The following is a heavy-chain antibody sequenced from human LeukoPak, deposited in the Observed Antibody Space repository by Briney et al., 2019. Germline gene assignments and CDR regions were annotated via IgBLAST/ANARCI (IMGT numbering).Heavy chain of an antibody. J-gene: IGHJ4*02. CDR2: IKEDGSEK. CDR3: ARDSSGYQ. CDR1: GFTFSTYW. V-gene: IGHV3-7*01. Sequence: GGSLRHSCAASGFTFSTYWMSWVRQAPGKGLGWVANIKEDGSEKYYGDSVKGRFTISRDNAKNSLYLEMNSLRVEDTAVYYCARDSSGYQWGQGTLVTVSS. D-gene: IGHD3-22*01.